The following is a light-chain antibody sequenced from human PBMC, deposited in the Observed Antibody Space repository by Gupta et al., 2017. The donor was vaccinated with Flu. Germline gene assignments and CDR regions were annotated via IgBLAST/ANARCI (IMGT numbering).Light chain of an antibody. CDR2: SNH. CDR1: STNIGSST. CDR3: AAWDDSLSAWV. Sequence: RDTISCSGSSTNIGSSTVNWYQQLPGTAPKVLVYSNHQRPSGVPDRFSGSRSGASASLAISGLQSEDEADYYCAAWDDSLSAWVFGRGTKLSVL. V-gene: IGLV1-44*01. J-gene: IGLJ3*02.